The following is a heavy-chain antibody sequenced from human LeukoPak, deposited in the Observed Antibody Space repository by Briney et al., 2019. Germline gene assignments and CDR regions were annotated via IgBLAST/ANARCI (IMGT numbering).Heavy chain of an antibody. J-gene: IGHJ2*01. D-gene: IGHD5-18*01. Sequence: SETLSLTCTVSGGSISNYYWSWIRQPPGKGLEWIGYIYYSGSNNYNPSLKSRVTISVDPSKNQFSLKLSSGTAADTAVYYCARGYSYGYSKYWYFDLWGRGTLVTVSS. CDR1: GGSISNYY. CDR3: ARGYSYGYSKYWYFDL. CDR2: IYYSGSN. V-gene: IGHV4-59*01.